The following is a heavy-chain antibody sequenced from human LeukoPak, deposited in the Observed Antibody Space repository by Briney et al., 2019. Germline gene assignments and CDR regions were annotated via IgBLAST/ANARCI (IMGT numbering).Heavy chain of an antibody. CDR2: ISSSGSTI. CDR3: ARDSGWLHVNAFDI. J-gene: IGHJ3*02. Sequence: GGSLRLSCAASGFTFSDYYMSWIRQAPGKGLEWVSYISSSGSTIYYADSAKGRFTISRDNAKNSLYLQMNSLRAGDTAVYYCARDSGWLHVNAFDIWGQGTMVTVSS. CDR1: GFTFSDYY. D-gene: IGHD5-24*01. V-gene: IGHV3-11*04.